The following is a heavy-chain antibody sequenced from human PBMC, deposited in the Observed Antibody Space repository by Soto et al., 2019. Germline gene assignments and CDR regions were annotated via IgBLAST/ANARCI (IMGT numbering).Heavy chain of an antibody. V-gene: IGHV1-18*01. Sequence: QVQLVQSGAEVKKPGASVKVSCKASGYTFTSYGISWVRQAPGQGLEWMGWISAYNGNTNYAQKLQGRVTMTTDTSTSTAYREVRSLRSDDTAVYYCAREGVVVPAALGYRYYGMDVWGQGTTVTFSS. CDR3: AREGVVVPAALGYRYYGMDV. D-gene: IGHD2-2*01. CDR1: GYTFTSYG. CDR2: ISAYNGNT. J-gene: IGHJ6*02.